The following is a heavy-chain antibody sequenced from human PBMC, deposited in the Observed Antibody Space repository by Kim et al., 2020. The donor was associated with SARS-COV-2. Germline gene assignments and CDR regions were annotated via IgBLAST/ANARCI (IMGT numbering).Heavy chain of an antibody. V-gene: IGHV3-15*01. J-gene: IGHJ4*02. D-gene: IGHD3-16*02. CDR1: GFTFSNAW. CDR2: IKSKTDGGTT. Sequence: GGSLRLSCAASGFTFSNAWMSWVRQAPGKGLEWVGRIKSKTDGGTTDYAAPVKGRFTISRDDSKNTLYLQMNSLKTEDTAVYYCTTDIVRYDPRPYFDYWGQGTLVTVSS. CDR3: TTDIVRYDPRPYFDY.